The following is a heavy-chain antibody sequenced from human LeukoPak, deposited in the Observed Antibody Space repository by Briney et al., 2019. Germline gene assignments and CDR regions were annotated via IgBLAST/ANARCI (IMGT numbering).Heavy chain of an antibody. Sequence: SETLSLTCTVSGGSISSGGYYWSWFRQHPGKGLEWIGYIYYSGSTYYNPSLKSRVTISVDTSKNQFSLNLSSVTAADTAVYYCARLSSRWYFSPDYWGQGTLVTVSS. CDR1: GGSISSGGYY. V-gene: IGHV4-31*03. CDR2: IYYSGST. CDR3: ARLSSRWYFSPDY. J-gene: IGHJ4*02. D-gene: IGHD6-19*01.